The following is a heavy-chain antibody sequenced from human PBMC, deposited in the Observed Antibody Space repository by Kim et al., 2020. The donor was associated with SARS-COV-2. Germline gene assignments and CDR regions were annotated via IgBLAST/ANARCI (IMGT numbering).Heavy chain of an antibody. CDR2: ISYDGSNK. J-gene: IGHJ5*02. CDR1: GFTFSSYA. CDR3: ARDARKYSSSYHWFDP. Sequence: GGSLRLSCAASGFTFSSYAMHWVRQAPGKGLEWVAVISYDGSNKYYADSVKGRFTISRDNSKNTLYLQMNSLRAEDTAVYYCARDARKYSSSYHWFDPWG. V-gene: IGHV3-30-3*01. D-gene: IGHD6-13*01.